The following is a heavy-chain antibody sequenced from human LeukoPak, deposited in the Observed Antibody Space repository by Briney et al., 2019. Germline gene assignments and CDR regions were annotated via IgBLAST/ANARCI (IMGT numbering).Heavy chain of an antibody. Sequence: PSETLSLTCAVYGGSFSGYYWSWIRQPPGKGLEWIGEINHSGSTNYNPSLKSRVTISVDTSKNQFSLKLSSVTAADTAVYYCARLARYSSGRGDYWGQGTLVTVSS. CDR2: INHSGST. J-gene: IGHJ4*02. CDR1: GGSFSGYY. V-gene: IGHV4-34*01. D-gene: IGHD6-19*01. CDR3: ARLARYSSGRGDY.